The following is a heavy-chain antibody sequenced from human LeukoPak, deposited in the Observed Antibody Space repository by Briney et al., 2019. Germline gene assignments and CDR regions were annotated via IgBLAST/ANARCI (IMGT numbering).Heavy chain of an antibody. CDR2: IYYTGST. Sequence: PSETLSLTSTVSGGSISSSTYYRGWSRQPPGKVLEWIGSIYYTGSTYYNPSLKSRVTISIDTSKKQFSLKLSSVTAADTAVYYCARQGARYCSGGSCTGWFDPWGQGTLVTVSS. CDR1: GGSISSSTYY. CDR3: ARQGARYCSGGSCTGWFDP. J-gene: IGHJ5*02. D-gene: IGHD2-15*01. V-gene: IGHV4-39*01.